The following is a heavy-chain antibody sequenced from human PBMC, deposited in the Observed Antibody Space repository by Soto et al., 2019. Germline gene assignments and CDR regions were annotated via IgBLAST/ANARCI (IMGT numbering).Heavy chain of an antibody. J-gene: IGHJ4*02. CDR3: ARGTDALDC. Sequence: GGSLRLSCAASGFTVSSKYMTWVRQAPGKGLEWVSVIYSGGSTFYADSVKGRFTISRDNSKNTLYLQMSSLRAEDTAVYYCARGTDALDCWGQGTLVTVSS. CDR1: GFTVSSKY. V-gene: IGHV3-53*01. CDR2: IYSGGST.